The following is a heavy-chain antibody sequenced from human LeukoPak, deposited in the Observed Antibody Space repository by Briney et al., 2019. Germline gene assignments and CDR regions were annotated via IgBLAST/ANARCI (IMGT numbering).Heavy chain of an antibody. CDR3: ARDMMVAGLFDY. J-gene: IGHJ4*02. Sequence: SVKVSCKASGGTFSSYAISWVRQAPGQGLEWMGGIIPIFGTANYAQKFQGRVTITADKSTSTAYMELSSLRSEDTAVYYCARDMMVAGLFDYWGQGTLVTVSS. CDR2: IIPIFGTA. CDR1: GGTFSSYA. V-gene: IGHV1-69*06. D-gene: IGHD6-19*01.